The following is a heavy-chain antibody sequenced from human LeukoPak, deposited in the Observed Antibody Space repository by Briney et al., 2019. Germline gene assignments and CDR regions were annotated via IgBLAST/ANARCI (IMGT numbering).Heavy chain of an antibody. Sequence: GGSLRLSCAASGFTFSRYWMHWVRQAPGEGLVWVSRMNSDGSNTNYADSVKGRFTISRDNAKNTLYLQMNSLRADDTAVYYCARDICSGIGCYPRAPFDYWGQGTMVTVSS. CDR1: GFTFSRYW. CDR2: MNSDGSNT. CDR3: ARDICSGIGCYPRAPFDY. V-gene: IGHV3-74*01. J-gene: IGHJ4*03. D-gene: IGHD2-15*01.